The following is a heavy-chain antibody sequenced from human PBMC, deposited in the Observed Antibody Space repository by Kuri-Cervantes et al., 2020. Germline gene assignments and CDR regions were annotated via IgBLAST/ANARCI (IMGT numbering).Heavy chain of an antibody. CDR1: GGSISSYY. J-gene: IGHJ4*02. CDR3: ARGTYGGVDY. CDR2: IYYSGST. V-gene: IGHV4-59*08. D-gene: IGHD3-10*01. Sequence: SETLSLTCTVSGGSISSYYWSWIRQPPGEGLEWIGYIYYSGSTNYNPSLKSRVTISVDTSKNQFSLKLSSVTAADTAVYYCARGTYGGVDYWGQGTLVTVSS.